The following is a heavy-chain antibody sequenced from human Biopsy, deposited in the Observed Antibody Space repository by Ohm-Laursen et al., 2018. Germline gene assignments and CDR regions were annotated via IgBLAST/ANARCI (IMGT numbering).Heavy chain of an antibody. V-gene: IGHV1-58*01. Sequence: SVKVSCKASGFTFSSSAVQWVRQARGQRLEWIGWIVVGSGHTNYAQKFQERVTITRDMSTSTAYMELTSLRSEDTAVYYCAATSTLYYYYYTMDVWDQGTTITVSS. CDR2: IVVGSGHT. CDR1: GFTFSSSA. CDR3: AATSTLYYYYYTMDV. J-gene: IGHJ6*02.